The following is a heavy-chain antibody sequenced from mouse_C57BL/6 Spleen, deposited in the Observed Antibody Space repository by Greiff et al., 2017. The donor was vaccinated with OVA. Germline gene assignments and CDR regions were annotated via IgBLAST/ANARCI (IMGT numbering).Heavy chain of an antibody. Sequence: EVMLVESGGGLVQPGGSLSLSCAASGFTFTDYYMSWVRQPPGKALEWLGFIRNKANGYTTEYSASVKGRFTISRDNSQSILYLQMNALRAEDSATYYCARSPRGRGGYFDYWGQGTTLTVSS. D-gene: IGHD3-3*01. V-gene: IGHV7-3*01. CDR2: IRNKANGYTT. CDR3: ARSPRGRGGYFDY. CDR1: GFTFTDYY. J-gene: IGHJ2*01.